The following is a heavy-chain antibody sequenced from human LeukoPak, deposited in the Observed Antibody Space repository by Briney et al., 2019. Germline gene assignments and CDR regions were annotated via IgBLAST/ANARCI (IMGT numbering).Heavy chain of an antibody. CDR3: ARNVWTGVAVSDY. CDR1: GFTFSSYS. CDR2: ISSSSSYI. Sequence: GGSLRLSCAASGFTFSSYSMNWVRQAPGKGLEWVSSISSSSSYIYYADSVKGRFTISRDNAKNSLYLQMNSLRAEDTAVYYCARNVWTGVAVSDYWGQGTLVTVSS. V-gene: IGHV3-21*01. D-gene: IGHD6-19*01. J-gene: IGHJ4*02.